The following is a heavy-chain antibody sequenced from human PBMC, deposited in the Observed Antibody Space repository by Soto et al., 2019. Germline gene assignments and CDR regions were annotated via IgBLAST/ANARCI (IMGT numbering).Heavy chain of an antibody. CDR3: AKGGQLLAEGGGY. J-gene: IGHJ4*02. Sequence: EVQLVESGGGLVQPGRSLRLSCAASGFTFDDYAMHWVRQAPGKGLEWVSGISWHSGSIGYADSVKGRFTISRDNAKTSLYLQMNSLRAEDTALYYCAKGGQLLAEGGGYWGQGTLVTVSS. D-gene: IGHD2-2*01. CDR1: GFTFDDYA. CDR2: ISWHSGSI. V-gene: IGHV3-9*01.